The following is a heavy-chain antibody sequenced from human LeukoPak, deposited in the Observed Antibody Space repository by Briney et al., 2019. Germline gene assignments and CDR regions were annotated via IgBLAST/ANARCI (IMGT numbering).Heavy chain of an antibody. J-gene: IGHJ5*02. V-gene: IGHV4-59*08. D-gene: IGHD6-19*01. CDR2: IYYSGST. Sequence: SETLSLTCTVSGGSISSYYWSWIRQPPGKGLEWIGYIYYSGSTNYNPSLKSRVTISVDTSKNQFSLKLSSVTAADTAVYYCARHDTLKYSSGWYGVNWFDPWGQGTLVTVSS. CDR1: GGSISSYY. CDR3: ARHDTLKYSSGWYGVNWFDP.